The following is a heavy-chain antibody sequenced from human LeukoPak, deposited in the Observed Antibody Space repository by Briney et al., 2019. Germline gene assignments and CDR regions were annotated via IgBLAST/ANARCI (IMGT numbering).Heavy chain of an antibody. CDR2: IYYSGST. V-gene: IGHV4-59*01. CDR3: ARGSGSSTSFFY. CDR1: GGSISSYY. J-gene: IGHJ4*02. Sequence: PSETLSLTCTVSGGSISSYYWSWIRQPPGKGLEWFGYIYYSGSTNYNPSLKSRVTISVDTSKNQFSLKLSSVTAADTAVYYCARGSGSSTSFFYWGQGTLVTVSS. D-gene: IGHD2-2*01.